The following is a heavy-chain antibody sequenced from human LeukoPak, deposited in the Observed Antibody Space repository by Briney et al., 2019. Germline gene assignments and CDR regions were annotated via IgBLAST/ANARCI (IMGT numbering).Heavy chain of an antibody. CDR3: ARDPPEYGSSWYVPYYYYYMDV. CDR1: GFTFSSYA. Sequence: PGGSLRLSCAASGFTFSSYAMHWVRQAPGKGLEWVAVISYDGSNKYYADSVKGRFTISRDNSKNTLYLQMNSLRAEDTAVYYCARDPPEYGSSWYVPYYYYYMDVWGKGTTVTVSS. D-gene: IGHD6-13*01. CDR2: ISYDGSNK. J-gene: IGHJ6*03. V-gene: IGHV3-30-3*01.